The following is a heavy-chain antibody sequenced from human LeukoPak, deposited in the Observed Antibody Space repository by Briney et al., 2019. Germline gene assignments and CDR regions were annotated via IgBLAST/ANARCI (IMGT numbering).Heavy chain of an antibody. Sequence: PSETLSLTCIVSGGSISSYYWSWIRQPPGKGLGWIGYIYHSGSTSYNPSLKSRVTISVDRSKNQFSLKLSSVTAADTAVYYCARYYCSSTSCQALFDYWGQGTLVTVSS. V-gene: IGHV4-59*12. CDR3: ARYYCSSTSCQALFDY. J-gene: IGHJ4*02. CDR1: GGSISSYY. D-gene: IGHD2-2*01. CDR2: IYHSGST.